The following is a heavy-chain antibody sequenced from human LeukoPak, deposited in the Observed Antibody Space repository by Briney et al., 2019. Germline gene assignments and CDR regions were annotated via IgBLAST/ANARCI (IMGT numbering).Heavy chain of an antibody. J-gene: IGHJ6*03. CDR3: ARGLGNSPPYYYYYYMDV. Sequence: ASVKVSCKASGYTFTGYYMHWVRQAPGQGLEWMGWINPNSGGTNYAQKFQGRVTMTRDVSTSTVYMELSSLRSEDTAVYYCARGLGNSPPYYYYYYMDVWGKGTTVTVSS. CDR1: GYTFTGYY. V-gene: IGHV1-2*02. D-gene: IGHD4-23*01. CDR2: INPNSGGT.